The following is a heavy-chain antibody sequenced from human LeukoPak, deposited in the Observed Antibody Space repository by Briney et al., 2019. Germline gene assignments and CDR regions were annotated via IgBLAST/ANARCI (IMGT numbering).Heavy chain of an antibody. CDR1: GGSISRYY. Sequence: SETLSLTCTVSGGSISRYYWSWIRQPPGKGLEWIGYIYYSGGTNYSPSLKSRVTISVDTSKNQFSLRLTSVTAADTAVYHCARALYGDYNFDYWGQGTLVTVSS. V-gene: IGHV4-59*01. CDR3: ARALYGDYNFDY. D-gene: IGHD4-17*01. J-gene: IGHJ4*02. CDR2: IYYSGGT.